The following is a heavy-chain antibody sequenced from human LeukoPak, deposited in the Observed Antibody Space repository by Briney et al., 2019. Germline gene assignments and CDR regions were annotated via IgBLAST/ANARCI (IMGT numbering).Heavy chain of an antibody. CDR2: VYYSGST. V-gene: IGHV4-39*07. J-gene: IGHJ4*02. D-gene: IGHD3-10*01. Sequence: SETLSLTCTVSGGSVSSSTYYWGWIRQPPGKGLEWIGSVYYSGSTDYNPSLLSRVTISIDTSMNQFSLKLTSVTAADTAVYYCARDLQWFGDVYYFDHWGQGSQVTVSS. CDR1: GGSVSSSTYY. CDR3: ARDLQWFGDVYYFDH.